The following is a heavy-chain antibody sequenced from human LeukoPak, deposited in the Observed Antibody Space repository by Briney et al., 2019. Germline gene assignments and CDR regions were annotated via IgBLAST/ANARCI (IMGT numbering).Heavy chain of an antibody. Sequence: GASVKVSCKASGYTFTGYYMHWVRQATGQGLEWMGWINPNSGGTNYAQKFQGRVTMTRDTSISTAYMELSRLRSDDTAVYYCARTPVKVRGVIHYFDYWGQGTLVTVSS. D-gene: IGHD3-10*01. V-gene: IGHV1-2*02. J-gene: IGHJ4*02. CDR2: INPNSGGT. CDR1: GYTFTGYY. CDR3: ARTPVKVRGVIHYFDY.